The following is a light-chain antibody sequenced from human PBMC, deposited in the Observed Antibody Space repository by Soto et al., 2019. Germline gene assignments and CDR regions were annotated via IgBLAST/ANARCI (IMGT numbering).Light chain of an antibody. J-gene: IGKJ1*01. V-gene: IGKV1-5*03. CDR3: QHYNSYSAA. CDR1: QTISSW. CDR2: KAS. Sequence: DIQMTQSPSTLAGSVGDRVTITCRASQTISSWLAWYQQKPGKAPKLLIYKASTLKSGVPSRFSGSGSGTEFTLTISSLQPDDFATYYCQHYNSYSAALGQGTKVDI.